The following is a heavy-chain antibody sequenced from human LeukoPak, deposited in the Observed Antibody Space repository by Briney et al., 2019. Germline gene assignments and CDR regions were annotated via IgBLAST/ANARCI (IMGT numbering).Heavy chain of an antibody. CDR2: IIPNFGTA. D-gene: IGHD3-16*02. CDR1: GGTFSSYA. Sequence: SVKVSCKASGGTFSSYAISWVRQAPGQGLEWMGGIIPNFGTANYAQKFQGRVTITADESTSTAYMELSSLRSDDTAVYYCARGTRLRLGELSSPDAFDIWGQGTMATVSS. CDR3: ARGTRLRLGELSSPDAFDI. J-gene: IGHJ3*02. V-gene: IGHV1-69*13.